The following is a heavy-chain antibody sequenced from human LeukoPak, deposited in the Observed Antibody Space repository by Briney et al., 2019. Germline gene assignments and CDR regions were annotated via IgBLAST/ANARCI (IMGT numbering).Heavy chain of an antibody. CDR1: GYSFTSYW. CDR3: AREYCSGGSCYYFDY. Sequence: GESLKISCKGSGYSFTSYWIGWVRQMPGKGLEWRGIIYPGDSDTRYSPSFQGQVTISADKSISTAYLQWSSLKASDTAMYYCAREYCSGGSCYYFDYWGQGTLVTVSS. CDR2: IYPGDSDT. D-gene: IGHD2-15*01. V-gene: IGHV5-51*01. J-gene: IGHJ4*02.